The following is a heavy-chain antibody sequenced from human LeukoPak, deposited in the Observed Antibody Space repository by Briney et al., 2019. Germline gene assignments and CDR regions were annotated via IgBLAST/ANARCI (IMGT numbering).Heavy chain of an antibody. Sequence: ASVKVSCKASGYPFTTYYVHWVRQAPGQGPEWMGIINPSGGSTNYAQNFQGRVTMTRDTPTTTVYMELSTLRSEDTAVYYCARGPRGGDGLYYFDYWGQGTLVTVSS. D-gene: IGHD2-21*02. CDR3: ARGPRGGDGLYYFDY. V-gene: IGHV1-46*01. CDR1: GYPFTTYY. CDR2: INPSGGST. J-gene: IGHJ4*02.